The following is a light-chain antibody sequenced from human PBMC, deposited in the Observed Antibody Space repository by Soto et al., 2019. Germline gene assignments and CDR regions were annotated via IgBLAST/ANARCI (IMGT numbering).Light chain of an antibody. J-gene: IGKJ2*01. CDR1: QSVSSY. CDR3: QQRSNWPPRTYT. V-gene: IGKV3-11*01. Sequence: EIVLTQSPAPLPLSPGERATLSCRASQSVSSYLAWYQQKPGQAPRLLIYDASNRATGIPARFSGSGSGTDFTLTISSLEPEDFAVYYCQQRSNWPPRTYTFGQGTKLEIK. CDR2: DAS.